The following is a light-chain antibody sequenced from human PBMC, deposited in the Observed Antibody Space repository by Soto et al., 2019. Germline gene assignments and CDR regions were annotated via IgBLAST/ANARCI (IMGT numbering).Light chain of an antibody. J-gene: IGLJ2*01. CDR1: SSDVGSYNL. V-gene: IGLV2-23*01. CDR2: EGS. Sequence: QSALTQPASVSGSPGQSITISCTGTSSDVGSYNLVSWYQKHPGKAPKVMIYEGSKRPSGVSNRFSGSKSGNTASLTISGLQAEDEADYYCCSYAGSSFVIFGGGTKVTVL. CDR3: CSYAGSSFVI.